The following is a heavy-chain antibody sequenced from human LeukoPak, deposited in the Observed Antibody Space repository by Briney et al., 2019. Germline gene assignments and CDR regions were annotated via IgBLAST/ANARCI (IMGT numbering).Heavy chain of an antibody. J-gene: IGHJ3*02. CDR2: IYYSGST. CDR3: ARVSRSGSYFGAFEI. CDR1: GDSIRSSSYY. V-gene: IGHV4-39*07. D-gene: IGHD1-26*01. Sequence: SETLSLTCTVSGDSIRSSSYYWGWTRQPPGKGLERIGNIYYSGSTYYNPSLTSRVTISVDTSKNHFSLKLSSVTAADTAVYYCARVSRSGSYFGAFEIWGQGTMVTVSS.